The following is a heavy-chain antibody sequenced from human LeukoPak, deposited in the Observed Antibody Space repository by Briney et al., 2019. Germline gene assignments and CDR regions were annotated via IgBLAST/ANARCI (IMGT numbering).Heavy chain of an antibody. CDR1: GDSISSTSFY. CDR2: IYYSGDT. D-gene: IGHD4-11*01. V-gene: IGHV4-39*07. CDR3: ARYGPYSYIDH. J-gene: IGHJ4*02. Sequence: SETLSLTCSVSGDSISSTSFYWGWIRQPPGNGLEWIGTIYYSGDTYYNPSLESRVTISVDRSKKHFSLKLTSVTAADTAVYFCARYGPYSYIDHWGQGTVVTVSS.